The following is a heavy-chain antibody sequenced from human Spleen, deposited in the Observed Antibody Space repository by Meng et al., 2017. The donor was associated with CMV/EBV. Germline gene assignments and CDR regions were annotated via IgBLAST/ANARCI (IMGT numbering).Heavy chain of an antibody. CDR1: GYTFTGYY. CDR3: ARGGCSSASCYYYYGMDV. J-gene: IGHJ6*02. Sequence: ASVKVSCKASGYTFTGYYMHWVRQAPGQGLEWMGWINPNSGGTNCAQKFQGRVTMTRDTSISTAYMELSRLRSDDTAVYYCARGGCSSASCYYYYGMDVWGQGTTVTVSS. D-gene: IGHD2-2*01. V-gene: IGHV1-2*02. CDR2: INPNSGGT.